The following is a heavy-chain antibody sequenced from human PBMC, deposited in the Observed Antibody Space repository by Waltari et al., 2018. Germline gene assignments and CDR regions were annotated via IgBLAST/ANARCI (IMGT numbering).Heavy chain of an antibody. Sequence: QVQLQESGPGLVKPSETLSLTCTVSGGSISSHYWSWIRQPPGRGLEWIGYIYTSGSTNYNPALKSRVTISVDTSKNQFSLKLSSVTAADTAVYYCARDGGEYYDFWSGYWFDPWGQGTLVTVSS. D-gene: IGHD3-3*01. CDR3: ARDGGEYYDFWSGYWFDP. V-gene: IGHV4-59*11. CDR1: GGSISSHY. J-gene: IGHJ5*02. CDR2: IYTSGST.